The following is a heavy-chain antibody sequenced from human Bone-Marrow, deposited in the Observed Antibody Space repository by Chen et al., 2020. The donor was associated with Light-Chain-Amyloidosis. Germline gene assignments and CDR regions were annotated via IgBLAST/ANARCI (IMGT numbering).Heavy chain of an antibody. CDR3: ARRRDGYNFDY. CDR2: IYPDDSDA. D-gene: IGHD5-12*01. V-gene: IGHV5-51*01. Sequence: EVQLEHSGPEVKKPGESLKISCKGSGYTFPNYWIGWVRQMPGKGLEWMGVIYPDDSDARYSPSFEGQVTSSADKSITTAYLQWRSLKASDTAMYYCARRRDGYNFDYWGQGTLVTVSS. J-gene: IGHJ4*02. CDR1: GYTFPNYW.